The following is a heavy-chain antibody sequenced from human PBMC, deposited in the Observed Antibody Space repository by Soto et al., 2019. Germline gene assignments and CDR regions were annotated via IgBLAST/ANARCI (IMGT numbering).Heavy chain of an antibody. J-gene: IGHJ6*02. CDR1: GYTFTSYG. CDR3: ARDRAPFNRDSSSYYYYYGMDV. Sequence: QVQLVQSGAEVKKPGASVKVSCKASGYTFTSYGISWVRQAPGQGLEWMGWISAYNGNTNYAQKLQGRVTMTTDTSTSTAYMELRSLRSDDTAVYYSARDRAPFNRDSSSYYYYYGMDVWGLGTTVTVSS. V-gene: IGHV1-18*04. D-gene: IGHD6-6*01. CDR2: ISAYNGNT.